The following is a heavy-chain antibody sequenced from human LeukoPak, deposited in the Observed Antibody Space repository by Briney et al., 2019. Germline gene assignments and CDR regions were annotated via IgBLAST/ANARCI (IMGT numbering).Heavy chain of an antibody. Sequence: GASVKVSCKASGYTFTGYYMHWVRQAPGQGLEWMGWINPNSGGTNYAQKFQGRVTMTRDTSISTAYMELSRLRSDDTAVYYCARATSSGWPGYNWFDPWGQGTLVTVSS. V-gene: IGHV1-2*02. CDR3: ARATSSGWPGYNWFDP. J-gene: IGHJ5*02. CDR1: GYTFTGYY. D-gene: IGHD6-19*01. CDR2: INPNSGGT.